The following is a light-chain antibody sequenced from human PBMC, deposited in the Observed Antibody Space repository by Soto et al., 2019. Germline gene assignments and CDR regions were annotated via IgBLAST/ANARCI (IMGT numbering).Light chain of an antibody. V-gene: IGLV1-40*01. Sequence: QSVLTQPPSVSGAPGQRVTISCTGSSSNIGAGYDVHWYQQFPGTAPKLLIYGNTNRPSGVPDRFSGSKSGTSASLAITGTQAEDEADYYCQSYDSSLSGYVFGTGTKVTV. J-gene: IGLJ1*01. CDR3: QSYDSSLSGYV. CDR1: SSNIGAGYD. CDR2: GNT.